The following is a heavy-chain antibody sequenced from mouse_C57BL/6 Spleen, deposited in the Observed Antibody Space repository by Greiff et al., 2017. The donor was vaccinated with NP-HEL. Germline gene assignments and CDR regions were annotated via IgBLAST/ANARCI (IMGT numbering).Heavy chain of an antibody. J-gene: IGHJ1*03. D-gene: IGHD1-1*01. CDR1: GYTFTSYW. CDR3: ARSGVLDYGSSYGYFDV. Sequence: VQLQQPGAELVRPGSSVKLSCKASGYTFTSYWMHWVKQRPIQGLEWIGNIDPSDSETHYNQKFKDKATLTVDKSSSTAYMQLSSLTSEDSAVYYCARSGVLDYGSSYGYFDVWGTGTTVTVSS. V-gene: IGHV1-52*01. CDR2: IDPSDSET.